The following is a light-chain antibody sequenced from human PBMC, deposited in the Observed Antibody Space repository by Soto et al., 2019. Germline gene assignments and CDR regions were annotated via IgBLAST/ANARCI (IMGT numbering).Light chain of an antibody. CDR3: QQYYMTPLT. CDR1: QSVLHSSNNKNY. Sequence: DIVMTQTPDSLAVSLGERATINCKSSQSVLHSSNNKNYLTWYQQKPGQPPKLLIYWASTRESGVPDRFSGSGSGTDFTLTISSLQAEDVAVYYCQQYYMTPLTFGQGTKLEIK. J-gene: IGKJ2*01. V-gene: IGKV4-1*01. CDR2: WAS.